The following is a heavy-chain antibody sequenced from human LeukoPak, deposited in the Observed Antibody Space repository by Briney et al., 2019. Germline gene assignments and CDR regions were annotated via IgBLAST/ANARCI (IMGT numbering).Heavy chain of an antibody. D-gene: IGHD3-3*01. CDR3: ARDRSGYPDY. CDR2: IYYSGST. CDR1: GGSISSYY. V-gene: IGHV4-59*01. Sequence: SETLSLTCTVSGGSISSYYWSWIRQPPGKGLEWIGYIYYSGSTNYNPSLKSRVTISVDTSKNQFPLKLSSVTAADSAVYYCARDRSGYPDYWGQGTLVTVSS. J-gene: IGHJ4*02.